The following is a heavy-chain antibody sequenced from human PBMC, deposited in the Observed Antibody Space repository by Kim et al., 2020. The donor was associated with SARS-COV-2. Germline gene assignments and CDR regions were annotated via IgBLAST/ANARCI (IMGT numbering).Heavy chain of an antibody. J-gene: IGHJ4*01. CDR2: ISRSSNYI. D-gene: IGHD3-3*01. Sequence: GGSLRLSCAASGFTFSSYTMNWVRQPPGKGLEWVSSISRSSNYIYYADSVKGRFTISRDNAKNSLYLQMSTLRAEDTALYYCASGATIFGVLEDYDY. CDR1: GFTFSSYT. CDR3: ASGATIFGVLEDYDY. V-gene: IGHV3-21*01.